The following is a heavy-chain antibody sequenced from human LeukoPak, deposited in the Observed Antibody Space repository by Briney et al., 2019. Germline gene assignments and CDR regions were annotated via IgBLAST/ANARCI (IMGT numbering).Heavy chain of an antibody. CDR1: GGSFSGYY. V-gene: IGHV4-34*01. CDR2: INHSGST. Sequence: SETLSLTCAVYGGSFSGYYWSWIRQPPGKGLEWIGEINHSGSTNYNPSLKSRVTISVDTSKNQFSLKLSSVTAADTAVYYCARDNYYDSSGYDYWGQGTLVTVSS. CDR3: ARDNYYDSSGYDY. J-gene: IGHJ4*02. D-gene: IGHD3-22*01.